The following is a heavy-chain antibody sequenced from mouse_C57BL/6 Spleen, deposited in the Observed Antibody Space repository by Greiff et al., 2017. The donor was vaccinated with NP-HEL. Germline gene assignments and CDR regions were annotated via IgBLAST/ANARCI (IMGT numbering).Heavy chain of an antibody. D-gene: IGHD2-5*01. CDR3: AKEGDYSKGFAY. CDR2: ISSGSSTI. V-gene: IGHV5-17*01. J-gene: IGHJ3*01. CDR1: GFTFSDYG. Sequence: EVQRVESGGGLVKPGGSLKLSCAASGFTFSDYGMHWVRQAPEKGLEWVAYISSGSSTIYYADTEKGPFTITRANAKNTLFLEMTSLRSEETAMYYCAKEGDYSKGFAYWGQGTLVTVSA.